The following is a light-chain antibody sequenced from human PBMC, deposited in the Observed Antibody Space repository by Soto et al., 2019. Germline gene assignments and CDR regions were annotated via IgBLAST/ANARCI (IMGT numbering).Light chain of an antibody. CDR3: AAWDDSLNGVV. V-gene: IGLV1-44*01. CDR2: SNN. CDR1: SSNIGSNT. Sequence: QSALTQPPSASGTPGQRVTISCSGSSSNIGSNTVNWYQQLPGTAPKLLIYSNNQRRSGVPDRFSGSKSGTSASLAISGLQSEDEADYYCAAWDDSLNGVVFGGGTKVTVL. J-gene: IGLJ2*01.